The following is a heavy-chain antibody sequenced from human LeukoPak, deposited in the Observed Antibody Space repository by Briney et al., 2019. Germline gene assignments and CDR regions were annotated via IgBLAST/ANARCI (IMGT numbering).Heavy chain of an antibody. CDR2: INPRSGAT. V-gene: IGHV1-2*02. CDR3: ARRSVIVAITPTDGAFDI. Sequence: GASVKVSCKASGYTLTGFYIHWVRQVPGQGLEWMGWINPRSGATNYAQTFQDRVTMTRDTSISTAYMQLSRLGFDDTAIYYCARRSVIVAITPTDGAFDIWGQGTMVTVS. CDR1: GYTLTGFY. J-gene: IGHJ3*02. D-gene: IGHD3-22*01.